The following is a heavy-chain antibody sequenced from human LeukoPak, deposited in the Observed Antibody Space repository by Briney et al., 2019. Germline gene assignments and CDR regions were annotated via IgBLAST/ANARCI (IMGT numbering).Heavy chain of an antibody. J-gene: IGHJ3*02. CDR1: GFTFSSYW. CDR2: IKQDGSET. V-gene: IGHV3-7*01. CDR3: ARYGLGDTLDI. Sequence: GGSLRLSCAASGFTFSSYWMSWVRQAPGKGLEWVASIKQDGSETRYVDSMKGRFTIFRDNTKTSLYLQMNSLRAEDTAVYYCARYGLGDTLDIWGQGTVVTVSS. D-gene: IGHD4-17*01.